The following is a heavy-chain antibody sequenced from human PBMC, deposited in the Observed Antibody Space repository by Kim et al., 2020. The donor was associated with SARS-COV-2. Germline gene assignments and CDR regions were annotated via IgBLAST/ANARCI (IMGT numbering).Heavy chain of an antibody. CDR3: ARDIRGVVPAAKNYYGMDV. CDR1: GYTFTGYY. J-gene: IGHJ6*02. D-gene: IGHD2-2*01. Sequence: ASVKVSCKASGYTFTGYYMHWVRQAPGQGLEWMGWINPNSGGTNYAQKFQGWVTMTRDTSISTAYMELSRLRSDDTAVYYCARDIRGVVPAAKNYYGMDVWGQGTTVTVSS. CDR2: INPNSGGT. V-gene: IGHV1-2*04.